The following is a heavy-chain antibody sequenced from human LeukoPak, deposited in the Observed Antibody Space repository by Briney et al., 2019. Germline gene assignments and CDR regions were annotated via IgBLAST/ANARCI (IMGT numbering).Heavy chain of an antibody. CDR1: GFNLASYM. D-gene: IGHD1-1*01. V-gene: IGHV3-21*01. Sequence: GGTLRLSCAASGFNLASYMLNWVRQAPGKGLEWVSSISSTGSHIYYADSVKGRFTISRDNPGNVFYLQMDSLRAEDTAVYYCTRVAQSGPTGWFDPWGQGTLVTVSS. CDR2: ISSTGSHI. J-gene: IGHJ5*02. CDR3: TRVAQSGPTGWFDP.